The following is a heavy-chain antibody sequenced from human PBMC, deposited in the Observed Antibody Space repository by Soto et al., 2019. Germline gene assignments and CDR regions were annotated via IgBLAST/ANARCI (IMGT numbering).Heavy chain of an antibody. V-gene: IGHV1-69*01. CDR3: ATDAGYSYGIHYYYYGMDV. Sequence: QVQLVQSGAEVKKPGSSVKVSCKASGGTFSSYAISWVRQAPGQGLEWMGGIIPIFGTANYAQKFQGRVTITADESTSTAYMELTSLRSEDTAVYYCATDAGYSYGIHYYYYGMDVWGQGTTVTVSS. D-gene: IGHD5-18*01. J-gene: IGHJ6*02. CDR2: IIPIFGTA. CDR1: GGTFSSYA.